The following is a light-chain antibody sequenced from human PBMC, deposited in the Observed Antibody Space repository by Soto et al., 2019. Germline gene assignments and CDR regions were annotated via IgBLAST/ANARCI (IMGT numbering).Light chain of an antibody. CDR1: QSISSW. J-gene: IGKJ1*01. CDR3: QQGYSAPRT. CDR2: DVS. V-gene: IGKV1-39*01. Sequence: DIQMTQSPSTLSASVGDRVTITCRASQSISSWLAWYQQKPGKAPKLLIYDVSSLESGVPSRFSGSGSGTDFTLTINSLQPEDFATYYCQQGYSAPRTFGQGTKVDI.